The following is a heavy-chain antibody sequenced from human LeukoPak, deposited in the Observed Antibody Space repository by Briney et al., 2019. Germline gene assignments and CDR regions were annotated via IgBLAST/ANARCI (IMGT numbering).Heavy chain of an antibody. Sequence: PSETLSLTCTVSGGSIGSGDYYWSWIRQPPGKGLEWIGYIYYSGSTYYNPSLKSRVTISVDTSKNQFSLKLSSVTAADTAVYYCARSSVVVEGAFDIWGQGTMVTVSS. J-gene: IGHJ3*02. CDR3: ARSSVVVEGAFDI. D-gene: IGHD2-15*01. CDR2: IYYSGST. V-gene: IGHV4-30-4*01. CDR1: GGSIGSGDYY.